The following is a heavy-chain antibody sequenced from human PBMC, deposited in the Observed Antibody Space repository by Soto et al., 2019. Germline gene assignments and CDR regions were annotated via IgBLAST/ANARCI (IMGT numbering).Heavy chain of an antibody. Sequence: EVQLLESGGGLVQPGGSLRLSCAASGFTFSSYAMSWVRQAPGKGLEWVSAISGSGGSTYYADSVKGRFTISRDNSKNTLYLQMNLLSAEDTAVYYCANDMVRASAFDIWGQGTMVTVSS. CDR2: ISGSGGST. V-gene: IGHV3-23*01. J-gene: IGHJ3*02. CDR3: ANDMVRASAFDI. D-gene: IGHD3-10*01. CDR1: GFTFSSYA.